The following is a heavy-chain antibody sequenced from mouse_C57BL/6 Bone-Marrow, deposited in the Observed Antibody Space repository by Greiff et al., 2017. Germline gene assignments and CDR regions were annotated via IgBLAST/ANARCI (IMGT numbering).Heavy chain of an antibody. D-gene: IGHD2-3*01. CDR2: IDPSDSYT. Sequence: QVQLQQPGAELVMPGASVKLSCKASGYTFTSYWMHWVKQRPGQGLEWIGEIDPSDSYTNYNQKFKGKSTLTVDKSSSTAYMQLSSLTSEDSAVYYCAREDGYYAMDYWGQGTPVTVSS. J-gene: IGHJ4*01. V-gene: IGHV1-69*01. CDR1: GYTFTSYW. CDR3: AREDGYYAMDY.